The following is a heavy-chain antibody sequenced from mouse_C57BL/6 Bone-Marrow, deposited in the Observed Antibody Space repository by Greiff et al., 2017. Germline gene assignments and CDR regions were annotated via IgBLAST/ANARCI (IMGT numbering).Heavy chain of an antibody. J-gene: IGHJ4*01. CDR3: ARSCITTVVCCMDY. V-gene: IGHV1-64*01. CDR2: IHPNSGST. D-gene: IGHD1-1*01. CDR1: GYTFTSYW. Sequence: QVHVKQPGAELVKPGASVKLSCKASGYTFTSYWMHWVKQRPGQGLEWIGMIHPNSGSTNYNEKFKSKATLTVDKSSSTAYMQLSSLTSEDSAVYYCARSCITTVVCCMDYWGQGTSVTVSS.